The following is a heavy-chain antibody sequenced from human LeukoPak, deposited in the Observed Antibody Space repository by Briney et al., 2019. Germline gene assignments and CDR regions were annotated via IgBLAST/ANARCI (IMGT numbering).Heavy chain of an antibody. CDR1: GFIFSNYA. Sequence: GGTLRLSCAASGFIFSNYAMHWVRQAPGKGLEWVALISSDGSKIYYADSVKGRFTISRDNSRNTLYLQMNSLRAEDSAVYYCARGLHRRCSGGICYQPFDYWGQGTLVTVSS. D-gene: IGHD2-15*01. V-gene: IGHV3-30*04. CDR3: ARGLHRRCSGGICYQPFDY. CDR2: ISSDGSKI. J-gene: IGHJ4*02.